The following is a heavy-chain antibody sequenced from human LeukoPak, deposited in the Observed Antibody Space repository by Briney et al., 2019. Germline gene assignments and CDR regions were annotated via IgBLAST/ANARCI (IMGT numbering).Heavy chain of an antibody. CDR2: IFYTGST. D-gene: IGHD3-22*01. V-gene: IGHV4-39*01. CDR1: GDSISSSSYY. CDR3: ALELVNDTYYYDSSGYYGY. Sequence: SETLSLTCTVSGDSISSSSYYWGWIRQPPGKGLEWIGTIFYTGSTYYNPSLKSRVTMSVDTSKNQFSLKLSSVTAADTAVYYCALELVNDTYYYDSSGYYGYWGQGTLVTVSS. J-gene: IGHJ4*02.